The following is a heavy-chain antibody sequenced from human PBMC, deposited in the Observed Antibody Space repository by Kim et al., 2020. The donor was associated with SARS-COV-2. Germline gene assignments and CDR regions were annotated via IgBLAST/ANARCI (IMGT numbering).Heavy chain of an antibody. V-gene: IGHV3-30-3*02. CDR2: Q. D-gene: IGHD3-10*01. CDR3: AKDVEESSLDY. J-gene: IGHJ4*02. Sequence: QNYEQSIKGRVHSSRANSKNALYLTMTSLRAEDTAVYYCAKDVEESSLDYWGQGTLVTVSS.